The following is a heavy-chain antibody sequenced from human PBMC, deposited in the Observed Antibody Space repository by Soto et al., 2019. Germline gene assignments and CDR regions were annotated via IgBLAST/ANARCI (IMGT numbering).Heavy chain of an antibody. CDR3: VRTRYCSSTSCYYDY. Sequence: SETLSLTCTLSGGSISGYYWSWIRQPPGKGLEWIGYLSYSGSTKYNPSLKSRVTISGDTSLIQFSLKLSSVTAADTAVYYCVRTRYCSSTSCYYDYWGQGTLVTVSS. CDR2: LSYSGST. V-gene: IGHV4-59*08. D-gene: IGHD2-2*01. J-gene: IGHJ4*02. CDR1: GGSISGYY.